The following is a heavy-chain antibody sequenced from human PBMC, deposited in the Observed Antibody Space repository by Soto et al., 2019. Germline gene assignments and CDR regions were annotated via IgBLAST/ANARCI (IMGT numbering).Heavy chain of an antibody. Sequence: EVQLLESGGGLVQPGGSLRLSCAASGFTFSSYGMSWVRQAPGKGLEWVSAISGSGGSTYYADSVKGRFTFSRDNSKNTLYLQMNSRRAEDTAVYCCAKGSGSSWYSSWGEGALVTVAS. D-gene: IGHD6-13*01. CDR2: ISGSGGST. V-gene: IGHV3-23*01. CDR1: GFTFSSYG. CDR3: AKGSGSSWYSS. J-gene: IGHJ4*02.